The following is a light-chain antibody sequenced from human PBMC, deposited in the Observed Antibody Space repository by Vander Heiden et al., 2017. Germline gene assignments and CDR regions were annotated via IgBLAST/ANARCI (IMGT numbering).Light chain of an antibody. CDR2: DAS. Sequence: DIQMTQSTSSLYASVGDRVTITCQASQDISNYLNWYQQKPGKAPKLLIYDASNLETGVPSRFSGSGSGTDFTFTISSLQPEDIATYYCQQYDNLPFTFGPGTKVDIK. CDR3: QQYDNLPFT. CDR1: QDISNY. J-gene: IGKJ3*01. V-gene: IGKV1-33*01.